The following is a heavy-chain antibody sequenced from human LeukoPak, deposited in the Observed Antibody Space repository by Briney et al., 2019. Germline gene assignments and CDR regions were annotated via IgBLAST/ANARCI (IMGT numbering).Heavy chain of an antibody. CDR3: ARLEDIVVVPAAIWAFDI. CDR1: GYSISSGYY. Sequence: PSETLSLTCAVSGYSISSGYYWGWIRQPPGKGLEWFGSIYHSGSTYYNPSLKSRVTISVESSKNQFSLNLSSVTAADTAVYYCARLEDIVVVPAAIWAFDIWGQGTMVTVSS. J-gene: IGHJ3*02. CDR2: IYHSGST. D-gene: IGHD2-2*02. V-gene: IGHV4-38-2*01.